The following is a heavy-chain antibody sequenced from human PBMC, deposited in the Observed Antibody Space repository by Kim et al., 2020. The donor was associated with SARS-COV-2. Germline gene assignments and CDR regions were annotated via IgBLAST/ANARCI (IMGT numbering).Heavy chain of an antibody. Sequence: LKSRVSMSVDTSKNQFSLKLSSVTAADTAVYYCARGNEWNDYPYYYGMDVWGQGTTVTVSS. CDR3: ARGNEWNDYPYYYGMDV. V-gene: IGHV4-59*09. D-gene: IGHD1-1*01. J-gene: IGHJ6*02.